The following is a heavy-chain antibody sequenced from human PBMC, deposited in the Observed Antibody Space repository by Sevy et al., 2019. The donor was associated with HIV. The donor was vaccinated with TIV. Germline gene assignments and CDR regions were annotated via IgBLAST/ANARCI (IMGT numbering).Heavy chain of an antibody. CDR3: ARGGYYYDNAGYYALDS. Sequence: GGSLRLSCAATGFTFSNYAMHWVRQAPGKGMEWVAIIWSDGAYQYHGDSVKGRFTISRDKSKNTLYMQMNNVRVEDTAVYYCARGGYYYDNAGYYALDSWGQGTLVTVSS. D-gene: IGHD3-22*01. CDR1: GFTFSNYA. J-gene: IGHJ4*02. V-gene: IGHV3-33*01. CDR2: IWSDGAYQ.